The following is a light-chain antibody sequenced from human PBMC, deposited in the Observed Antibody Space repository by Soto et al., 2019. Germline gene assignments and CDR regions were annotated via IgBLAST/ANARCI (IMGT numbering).Light chain of an antibody. V-gene: IGLV2-8*01. CDR2: EVS. CDR1: SSDVGGYNY. J-gene: IGLJ1*01. CDR3: SSYAGSNIFV. Sequence: QSVLTQPPSASGSPGQSVTISCTGTSSDVGGYNYVSWYQQHPGKAPKVMIYEVSKRPSGVPDRFPGSKSGNTASLTVSGLQAEDEADYYCSSYAGSNIFVFGTGTKVTVL.